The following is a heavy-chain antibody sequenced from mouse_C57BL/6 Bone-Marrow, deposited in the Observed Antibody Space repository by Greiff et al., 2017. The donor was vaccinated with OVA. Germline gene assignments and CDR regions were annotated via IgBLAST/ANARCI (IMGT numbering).Heavy chain of an antibody. J-gene: IGHJ2*01. D-gene: IGHD3-2*02. CDR2: ISNLASSI. CDR3: ARRDSSGYWYFDY. CDR1: GFTFSDYG. V-gene: IGHV5-15*01. Sequence: EVKLVESGGGLVQPGGSLKLSCAASGFTFSDYGMAWVRQAPRKGPEWVAFISNLASSIYYAATVTGRFTISRENAKNTLYLEMSSLRSEDTAMYYCARRDSSGYWYFDYWGQGTTLTVSS.